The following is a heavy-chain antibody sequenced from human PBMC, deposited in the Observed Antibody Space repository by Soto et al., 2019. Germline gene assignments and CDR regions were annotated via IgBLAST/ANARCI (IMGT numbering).Heavy chain of an antibody. CDR1: GYXFGAYL. CDR3: ARGGIIGTRPDY. Sequence: EXLKISFQGSGYXFGAYLVVWVRQMPGKGLELMGIIFPGDSDTRYRPSFQGQVTISVYTDINTAYLQRSSMKASDTAMYFCARGGIIGTRPDYWGQGTQGTVSS. D-gene: IGHD1-7*01. V-gene: IGHV5-51*01. J-gene: IGHJ4*02. CDR2: IFPGDSDT.